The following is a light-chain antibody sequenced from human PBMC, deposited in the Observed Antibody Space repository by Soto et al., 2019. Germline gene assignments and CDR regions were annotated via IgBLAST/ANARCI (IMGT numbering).Light chain of an antibody. CDR2: GAS. CDR3: QQYKNWPPIT. J-gene: IGKJ2*01. CDR1: QSVSSN. V-gene: IGKV3-15*01. Sequence: EIVMTQSPATLSVSPGERATLSCMASQSVSSNLAWYQQKPGQAPRLLIYGASTRATGIPARFSGSGSGTEFTLTISSLQSEEFAVYYCQQYKNWPPITLGQGTKLEIK.